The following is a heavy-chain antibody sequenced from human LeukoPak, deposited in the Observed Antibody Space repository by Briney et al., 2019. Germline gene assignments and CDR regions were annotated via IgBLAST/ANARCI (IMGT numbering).Heavy chain of an antibody. J-gene: IGHJ4*02. CDR2: INHSGST. CDR3: ARGRKRITIFGVVIPHFDY. Sequence: SETLSLTCTVSGGSFSGYYWSWIRQPPGKGLEWIGEINHSGSTNYNPSLKSRVTISVDTSKNQFSLKLSSVTAADTAVYYCARGRKRITIFGVVIPHFDYWGQGTLVTVSS. D-gene: IGHD3-3*01. CDR1: GGSFSGYY. V-gene: IGHV4-34*01.